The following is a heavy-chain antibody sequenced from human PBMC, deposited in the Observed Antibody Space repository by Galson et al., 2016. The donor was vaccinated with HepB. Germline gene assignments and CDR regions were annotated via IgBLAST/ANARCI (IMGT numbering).Heavy chain of an antibody. CDR3: GTTGGSGYAPS. Sequence: SVKVSCKASGGSFSKSTTGWVRQAPGQGLEWMGGIIPLFGRIDYSQKFQARVSITADESTSTAYMELNRLTSDDTAMYYCGTTGGSGYAPSWGQGTLVTVSS. V-gene: IGHV1-69*13. CDR1: GGSFSKST. CDR2: IIPLFGRI. J-gene: IGHJ4*02. D-gene: IGHD3-3*01.